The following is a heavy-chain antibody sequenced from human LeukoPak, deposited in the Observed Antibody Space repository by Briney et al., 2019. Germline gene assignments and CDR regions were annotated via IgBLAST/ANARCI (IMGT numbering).Heavy chain of an antibody. Sequence: PGGSLRLSCTASGFTFSNYWMHWVRQAPGKWLVWVSRINMDGSTTTYADPVKGRFTISRDNAKNTLYLQMNSLRAEDTAVFYCAREYGQNTPHFDYWGQGTLVTVSS. V-gene: IGHV3-74*01. CDR3: AREYGQNTPHFDY. D-gene: IGHD2/OR15-2a*01. J-gene: IGHJ4*02. CDR1: GFTFSNYW. CDR2: INMDGSTT.